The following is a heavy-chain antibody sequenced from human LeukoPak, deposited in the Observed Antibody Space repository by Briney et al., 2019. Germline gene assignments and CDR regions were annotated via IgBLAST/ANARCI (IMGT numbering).Heavy chain of an antibody. V-gene: IGHV1-69*13. CDR2: IIPIFGTA. CDR1: GGTFRSFA. J-gene: IGHJ3*02. D-gene: IGHD1-26*01. Sequence: SVKPSCMASGGTFRSFAISWVRQAPGQGLEWMGGIIPIFGTANYAQKFQGRVTITADESTSTAYMELSSLRSEDTAVYYCARDRGRSGSLPPYAFDIWGQGTMVTVSS. CDR3: ARDRGRSGSLPPYAFDI.